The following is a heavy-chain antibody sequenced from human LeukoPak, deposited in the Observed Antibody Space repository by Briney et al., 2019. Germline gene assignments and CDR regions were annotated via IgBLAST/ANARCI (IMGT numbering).Heavy chain of an antibody. CDR1: GGTFSSYA. Sequence: GASVKVSCKASGGTFSSYAISWVRQAPGQGLEWMGGIIPIFGTANYAQKFQGRVTITTDESTSTAYMELSSLRSEDTAVYYCAGAGDIVVVPAAPALLRDKKYGYFQHWGQGTLVTVSS. J-gene: IGHJ1*01. CDR2: IIPIFGTA. V-gene: IGHV1-69*05. D-gene: IGHD2-2*01. CDR3: AGAGDIVVVPAAPALLRDKKYGYFQH.